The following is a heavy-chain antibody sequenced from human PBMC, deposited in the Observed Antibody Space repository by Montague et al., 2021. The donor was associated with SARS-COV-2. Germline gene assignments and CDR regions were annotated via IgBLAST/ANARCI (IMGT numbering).Heavy chain of an antibody. CDR3: ARDQRRYGSGIYYGPHYYYYGMDV. CDR1: GFTVSSNY. V-gene: IGHV3-66*02. Sequence: SLRLSCAASGFTVSSNYMSWVRQAPGKGLEWVSVIYSGGSTYYAYSVKGRFTISRDNSKNTLYLQMNSLRAEDTAVYYCARDQRRYGSGIYYGPHYYYYGMDVWGQGTTVTVSS. J-gene: IGHJ6*02. CDR2: IYSGGST. D-gene: IGHD3-10*01.